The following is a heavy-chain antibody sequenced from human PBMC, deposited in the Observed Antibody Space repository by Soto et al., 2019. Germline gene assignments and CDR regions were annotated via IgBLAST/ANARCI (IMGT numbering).Heavy chain of an antibody. CDR2: IIPIFGTA. D-gene: IGHD3-22*01. J-gene: IGHJ4*02. V-gene: IGHV1-69*01. CDR1: GGSFNRHT. Sequence: QVQLVQSGAEVRKPGSSVRVSCKASGGSFNRHTISWVRQAPGQGLEWRGGIIPIFGTANHAQKFQGRVKIIADESTRTVYMELSSLRSDDTAIYYCARGWGYDSTDYYYAYWGQGTLVIVSS. CDR3: ARGWGYDSTDYYYAY.